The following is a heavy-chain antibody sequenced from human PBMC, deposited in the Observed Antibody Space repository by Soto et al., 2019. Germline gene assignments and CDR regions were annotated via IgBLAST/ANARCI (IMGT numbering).Heavy chain of an antibody. J-gene: IGHJ5*02. CDR3: ARDVIGYCSSTSCYAWFDP. CDR2: IIPILGIA. D-gene: IGHD2-2*01. CDR1: GGTFSSNT. Sequence: SVKVSCKASGGTFSSNTISWVRQAPGQGLEWMGRIIPILGIANYAQKFQGRVTITADKSTSTAYMELSSLRSEDTAVYYCARDVIGYCSSTSCYAWFDPWGQGTLVTVSS. V-gene: IGHV1-69*04.